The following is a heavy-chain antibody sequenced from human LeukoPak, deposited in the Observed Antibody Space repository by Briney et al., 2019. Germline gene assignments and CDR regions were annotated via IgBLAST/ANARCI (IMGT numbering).Heavy chain of an antibody. CDR2: ISYSGST. CDR1: GGSISSSNYY. J-gene: IGHJ4*02. D-gene: IGHD1-26*01. V-gene: IGHV4-39*07. CDR3: VRVKSGSISDS. Sequence: SETLSLTCTVSGGSISSSNYYWGWIRQPPGEGLEWIASISYSGSTYYNPSVKGRVAISRDTSKNQFSLSLNSVTAADTAVYYCVRVKSGSISDSWGQGTLVTVSS.